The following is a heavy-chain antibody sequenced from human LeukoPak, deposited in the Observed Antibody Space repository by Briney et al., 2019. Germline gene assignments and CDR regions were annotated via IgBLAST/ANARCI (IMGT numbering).Heavy chain of an antibody. V-gene: IGHV1-24*01. CDR2: FDPEDGET. CDR3: ATAGTSLRNPYGDHSDY. Sequence: ASVKVSCKVSGYTLTELSMHWVRQAPGKGLEWMGGFDPEDGETIYAQEFQGRVTMTEDTSTDTAYMELSSLRSEDTAVYYCATAGTSLRNPYGDHSDYWGQGTLVTVSS. D-gene: IGHD4-17*01. CDR1: GYTLTELS. J-gene: IGHJ4*02.